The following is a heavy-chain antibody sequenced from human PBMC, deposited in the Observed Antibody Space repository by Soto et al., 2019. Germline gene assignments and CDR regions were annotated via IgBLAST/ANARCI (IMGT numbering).Heavy chain of an antibody. Sequence: PGGSLRLSCADSGFTFSSYAMHWVRQAPGKGLEWVAVISYDGSNKYYADSVKGRFTISRDNSKNTLYLQMNSLRAEDTAVYYCARDNDFWSGYSISRYYYGMDVWGQGTTVTVSS. CDR3: ARDNDFWSGYSISRYYYGMDV. J-gene: IGHJ6*02. V-gene: IGHV3-30-3*01. CDR2: ISYDGSNK. D-gene: IGHD3-3*01. CDR1: GFTFSSYA.